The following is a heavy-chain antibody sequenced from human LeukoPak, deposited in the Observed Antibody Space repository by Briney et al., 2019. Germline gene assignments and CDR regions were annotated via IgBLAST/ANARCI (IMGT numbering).Heavy chain of an antibody. CDR2: IYYSGST. D-gene: IGHD6-13*01. CDR1: GGSLSSYY. CDR3: ARGPSWYYFDY. Sequence: ETLSLTCTVSGGSLSSYYWSWIRQPPGKGLEWIGYIYYSGSTNYNPSLKSRVTISVDTSKNQFSLKLSSVTAADTTVYYCARGPSWYYFDYWGQGTLVTVSS. J-gene: IGHJ4*02. V-gene: IGHV4-59*01.